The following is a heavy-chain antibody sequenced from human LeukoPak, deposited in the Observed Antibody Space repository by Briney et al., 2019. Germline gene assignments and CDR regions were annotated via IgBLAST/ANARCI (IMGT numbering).Heavy chain of an antibody. J-gene: IGHJ4*02. CDR3: ARSHFGELLLPFDY. D-gene: IGHD3-10*01. CDR1: GFTFSSYE. Sequence: PGGSLRPSCAASGFTFSSYEMNWVRQAPGKGLEWVSYISSSGSTIYYADSVKGRFTISRDNAKNSLYLQMNSLRAEDTAVYYCARSHFGELLLPFDYWGQGTLVTVSS. CDR2: ISSSGSTI. V-gene: IGHV3-48*03.